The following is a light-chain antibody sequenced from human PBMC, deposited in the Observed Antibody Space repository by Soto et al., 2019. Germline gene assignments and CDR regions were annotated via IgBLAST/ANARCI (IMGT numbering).Light chain of an antibody. V-gene: IGLV2-14*03. J-gene: IGLJ1*01. CDR3: SSYTTSTTRV. Sequence: SALPQPATESGSPGQSINNTCTGTSSDVGAYNYVSWYQHHPGNAPKLLIYDVSTRPSGVSNRFSGSKSGNTASLTISGLQAEDEADYYCSSYTTSTTRVFGTGTKVTV. CDR2: DVS. CDR1: SSDVGAYNY.